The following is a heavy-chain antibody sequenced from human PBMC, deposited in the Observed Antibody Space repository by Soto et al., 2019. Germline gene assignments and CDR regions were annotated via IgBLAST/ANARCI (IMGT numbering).Heavy chain of an antibody. CDR3: ARGYCSGGSCYRLDY. CDR1: GGTFSSYT. CDR2: IIPILGIA. Sequence: SVKVSCKASGGTFSSYTISWVRQAPGQGLEWMGRIIPILGIANYAQKFQGRVTITADKSTSTAYMELSSLRSEDTAVYYCARGYCSGGSCYRLDYWGQGTLVTVSS. D-gene: IGHD2-15*01. V-gene: IGHV1-69*02. J-gene: IGHJ4*02.